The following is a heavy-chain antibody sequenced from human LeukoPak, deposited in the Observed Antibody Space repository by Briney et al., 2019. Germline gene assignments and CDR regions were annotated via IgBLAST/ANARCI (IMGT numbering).Heavy chain of an antibody. V-gene: IGHV1-18*01. D-gene: IGHD1-26*01. CDR3: ARSNRSGSYSGFDY. CDR1: GYTFTSYG. Sequence: GASVRVSCKASGYTFTSYGISWVRQAPGQGLEWMGRISAYNGNTNYAQKLQGRVTMTTDTSTSTAYMELSSLRSEDTAVYYCARSNRSGSYSGFDYWGQGTLVTVSS. CDR2: ISAYNGNT. J-gene: IGHJ4*02.